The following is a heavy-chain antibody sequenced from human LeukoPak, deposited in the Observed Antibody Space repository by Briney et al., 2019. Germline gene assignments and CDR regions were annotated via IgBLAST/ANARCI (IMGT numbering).Heavy chain of an antibody. CDR3: AREGYDILTGYFLY. Sequence: SETLSLTCTVSGGSISSYYWSWIRQPPGKGLEWIGYIYYSGSTNYNPSLKSRVTISVDTSKNQFSLKLSSVTAADTAVYYCAREGYDILTGYFLYWGQGTLVTVSS. CDR2: IYYSGST. V-gene: IGHV4-59*12. J-gene: IGHJ4*02. D-gene: IGHD3-9*01. CDR1: GGSISSYY.